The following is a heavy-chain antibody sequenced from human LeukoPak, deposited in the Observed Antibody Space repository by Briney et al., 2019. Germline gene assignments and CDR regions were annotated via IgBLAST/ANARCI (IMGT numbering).Heavy chain of an antibody. J-gene: IGHJ5*02. CDR1: GCSISGYY. CDR3: ARAGSQHFDWLLYSPEIRWFDP. V-gene: IGHV4-59*01. CDR2: IDYSGST. Sequence: SLTLSLTGADYGCSISGYYWSWIRQPPGKERVGNMKIDYSGSTNYNPSLKSRVTITVDTSKNQFSLKLSSVTAADTAVYYCARAGSQHFDWLLYSPEIRWFDPWGQGTLVTVSS. D-gene: IGHD3-9*01.